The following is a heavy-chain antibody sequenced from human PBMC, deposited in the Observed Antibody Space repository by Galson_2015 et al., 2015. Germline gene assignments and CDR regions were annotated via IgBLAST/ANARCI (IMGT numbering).Heavy chain of an antibody. D-gene: IGHD5-18*01. J-gene: IGHJ4*02. CDR1: GFTFDDYA. Sequence: SLRLSCAASGFTFDDYAMHWVRQAPGKGLEWVSGISWNSGSIGYADSVKGRFTISRDNAKNTLYLQMNSLRAEDTAVYYCAKDPSHSYGSPFDYWGQGTLVTVSS. V-gene: IGHV3-9*01. CDR3: AKDPSHSYGSPFDY. CDR2: ISWNSGSI.